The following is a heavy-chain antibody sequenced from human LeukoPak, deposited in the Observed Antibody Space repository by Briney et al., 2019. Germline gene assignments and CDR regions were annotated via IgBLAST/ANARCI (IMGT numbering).Heavy chain of an antibody. Sequence: SETLSLTCTVSGGSISSSSYYWGWIRQPPGKGLEWIGSIYYSGSTYYNLSLKSRVTISVDTSKNQFSLKLSSVTAADTAVYYCARHGGLAARPGYFDYWGQGTLVTVSS. CDR3: ARHGGLAARPGYFDY. J-gene: IGHJ4*02. CDR1: GGSISSSSYY. D-gene: IGHD6-6*01. V-gene: IGHV4-39*01. CDR2: IYYSGST.